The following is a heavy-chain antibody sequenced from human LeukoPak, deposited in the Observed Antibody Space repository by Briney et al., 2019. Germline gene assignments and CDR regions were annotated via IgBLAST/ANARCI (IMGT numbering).Heavy chain of an antibody. D-gene: IGHD2-15*01. V-gene: IGHV1-18*01. J-gene: IGHJ6*03. CDR3: ARQPDSRIYMDV. CDR1: GYTFTSYG. Sequence: ASVKVSCNASGYTFTSYGISWVRQAPGQGLEWMGWISAYNGNTNYAQKLQGRVSMTTDTSTSTAYMELRSLRSDDTAVYYCARQPDSRIYMDVWGKGTTVTVSS. CDR2: ISAYNGNT.